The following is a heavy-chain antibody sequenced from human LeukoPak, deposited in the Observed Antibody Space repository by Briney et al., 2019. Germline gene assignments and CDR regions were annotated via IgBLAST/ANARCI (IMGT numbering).Heavy chain of an antibody. CDR3: ARVIAARRAGYYSMDV. CDR2: IYYSGST. D-gene: IGHD6-13*01. CDR1: GGSISSYY. V-gene: IGHV4-59*01. J-gene: IGHJ6*02. Sequence: SETLSLTCTVSGGSISSYYWSWVRQPPGKGLEWIGYIYYSGSTNYNPSLKSRVTISVDTSKNQFSLKLSSVTAADTAVYYCARVIAARRAGYYSMDVWGQGTTVTVSS.